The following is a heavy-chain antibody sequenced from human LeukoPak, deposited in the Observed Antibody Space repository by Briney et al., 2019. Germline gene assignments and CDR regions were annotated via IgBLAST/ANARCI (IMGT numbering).Heavy chain of an antibody. CDR1: GFTFSSYS. CDR3: ARDGAGYNWNDETDYYYYYYMDV. D-gene: IGHD1-20*01. V-gene: IGHV3-48*01. Sequence: GGSLRLSCAASGFTFSSYSMNWVREAPGKGLEWVSYISSSSSTIYYADSVKGRFTISRDNAKNSLYLQMNSLRAEDTAVYYCARDGAGYNWNDETDYYYYYYMDVWGKGTTVTVSS. CDR2: ISSSSSTI. J-gene: IGHJ6*03.